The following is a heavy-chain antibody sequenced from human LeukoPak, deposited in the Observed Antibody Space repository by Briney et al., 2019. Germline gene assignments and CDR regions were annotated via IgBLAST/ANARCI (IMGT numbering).Heavy chain of an antibody. CDR2: IIPILGIA. D-gene: IGHD5-18*01. CDR1: GYTFTSYG. CDR3: ARVDTGMVIYY. V-gene: IGHV1-69*04. Sequence: SVKVSCKASGYTFTSYGISWVRQAPGQGLEWMGRIIPILGIANYAQKFQGRVTITADKSTSTAYMEMSSLRSEDTAVYYCARVDTGMVIYYWGQGTLVTVSS. J-gene: IGHJ4*02.